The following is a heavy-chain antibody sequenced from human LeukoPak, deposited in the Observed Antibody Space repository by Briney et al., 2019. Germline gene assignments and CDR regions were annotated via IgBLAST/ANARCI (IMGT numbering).Heavy chain of an antibody. CDR1: GFSFSSYI. D-gene: IGHD1-26*01. CDR2: IDSSSSYI. CDR3: ARDLPYSGTLGDVLK. J-gene: IGHJ4*02. Sequence: PGGSLRLSCAASGFSFSSYIMNWVRQAPGKGLEWVSCIDSSSSYIYYADLVKGRFTISRDNAKNSLYLQMNSLRAEDTAVYYCARDLPYSGTLGDVLKWGQGTLVTVSS. V-gene: IGHV3-21*01.